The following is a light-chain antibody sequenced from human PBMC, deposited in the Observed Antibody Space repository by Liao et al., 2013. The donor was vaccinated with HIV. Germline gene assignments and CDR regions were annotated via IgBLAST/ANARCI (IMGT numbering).Light chain of an antibody. V-gene: IGLV3-25*03. CDR3: QSTDSSGAYV. Sequence: SYELTQPPSVSVSPGQTARITCSGDALPKQYAYWYQQKPGQAPVLVIYKDSARPSGIPERFSGSSSGTTATLTIGGVQAEDEAAYYCQSTDSSGAYVFGGGTKLTVL. CDR2: KDS. CDR1: ALPKQY. J-gene: IGLJ3*02.